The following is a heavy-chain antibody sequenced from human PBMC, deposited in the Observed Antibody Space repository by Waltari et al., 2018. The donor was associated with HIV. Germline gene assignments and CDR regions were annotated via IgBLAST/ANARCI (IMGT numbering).Heavy chain of an antibody. CDR1: GYTFTGYY. D-gene: IGHD3-22*01. CDR3: ARDTEYYDSSGYYAFDI. V-gene: IGHV1-2*02. Sequence: QVQLVQSGAEVKKPGASVKVSCKASGYTFTGYYMHWVRQAPGQGLEWKGWINPNSGGTNNAQKFQGRVTMTRDTSISTAYMELSRLRSDDTAVYYCARDTEYYDSSGYYAFDIWGQGTMVTVSS. J-gene: IGHJ3*02. CDR2: INPNSGGT.